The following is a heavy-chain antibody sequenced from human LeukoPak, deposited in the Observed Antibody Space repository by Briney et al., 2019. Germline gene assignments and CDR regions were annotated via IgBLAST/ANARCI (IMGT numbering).Heavy chain of an antibody. D-gene: IGHD3-16*01. CDR3: AREFEATGFWALDY. J-gene: IGHJ4*02. Sequence: PGGSLRLSCAASGFTISTYWMHWVRQAPGKGLVWVSRMNSDGSSTSYADFVKGRFTISRDNAKNTLYLQMNSLRAEDTAVYYCAREFEATGFWALDYWGQGTLVTASS. CDR1: GFTISTYW. V-gene: IGHV3-74*01. CDR2: MNSDGSST.